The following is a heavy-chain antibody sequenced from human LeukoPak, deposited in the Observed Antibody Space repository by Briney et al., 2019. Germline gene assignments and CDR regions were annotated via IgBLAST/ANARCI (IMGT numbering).Heavy chain of an antibody. CDR1: GFTFSSYW. V-gene: IGHV3-7*01. J-gene: IGHJ4*02. CDR2: IKQDGSEK. D-gene: IGHD2-15*01. CDR3: ASKRVAATHKSSFDY. Sequence: GGSLRLSCAASGFTFSSYWMSWVRQAPGKGLEWVANIKQDGSEKYYVDSVKGRFTVSRDNAKNSLYLQMNSLRAEDTAVYYCASKRVAATHKSSFDYWGQGTLVTVSS.